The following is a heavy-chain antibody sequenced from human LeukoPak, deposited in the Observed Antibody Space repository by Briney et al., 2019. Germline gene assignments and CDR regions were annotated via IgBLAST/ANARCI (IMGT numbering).Heavy chain of an antibody. V-gene: IGHV4-34*01. CDR1: GGSFSGYY. Sequence: PSETLSLTCAVYGGSFSGYYWSWLRQPPGKGVEWIGEINDSGSTNYNPSLKSRVTISVDTSKNQFSLKLSSVTAADTAVYYCAREGLWFGELSDWGQGTLVTVSS. CDR2: INDSGST. CDR3: AREGLWFGELSD. J-gene: IGHJ4*02. D-gene: IGHD3-10*01.